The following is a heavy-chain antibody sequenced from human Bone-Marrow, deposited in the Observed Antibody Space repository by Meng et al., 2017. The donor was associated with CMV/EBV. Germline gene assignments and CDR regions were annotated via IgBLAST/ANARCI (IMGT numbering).Heavy chain of an antibody. CDR3: ARVADYGGNCFDY. CDR2: IYHSGYT. Sequence: SEPLSLTCAVSGGSISTSNWWSWVRQSPEKGLEWIGEIYHSGYTNYNPPLKSRVSMSVDRSKRQFSLRLTSVTAADTAVYFCARVADYGGNCFDYWGPGTLVTVSS. J-gene: IGHJ4*02. CDR1: GGSISTSNW. V-gene: IGHV4-4*02. D-gene: IGHD4-23*01.